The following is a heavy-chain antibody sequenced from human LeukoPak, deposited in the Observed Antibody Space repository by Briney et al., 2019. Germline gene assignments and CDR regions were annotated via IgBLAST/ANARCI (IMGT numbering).Heavy chain of an antibody. D-gene: IGHD5-24*01. V-gene: IGHV4-59*08. J-gene: IGHJ3*02. CDR1: GGSISRYY. CDR3: ARSRRWLQRDAFDI. CDR2: IYYSGST. Sequence: SETLSLMCTVSGGSISRYYWSWIRQPPGKGLEWIGYIYYSGSTNYNPSLKSRVTISVDTSKNQFSLKLSSVTAADTAVYYCARSRRWLQRDAFDIWGQGTMVTVSS.